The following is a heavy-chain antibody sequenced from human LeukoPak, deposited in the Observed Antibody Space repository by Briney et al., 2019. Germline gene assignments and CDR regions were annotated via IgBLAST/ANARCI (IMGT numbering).Heavy chain of an antibody. D-gene: IGHD5-12*01. CDR3: ARVGGYDLNYFDY. V-gene: IGHV3-11*06. CDR2: ISSSSSYT. J-gene: IGHJ4*02. Sequence: PGGSLRLSCAASGFTFSDYYMSWIRQAPGKGLEWVSYISSSSSYTNYADSVKGQFTISRDNAKNSLCLQMNSLRAEDTAVYYCARVGGYDLNYFDYWGQGTLVTVSS. CDR1: GFTFSDYY.